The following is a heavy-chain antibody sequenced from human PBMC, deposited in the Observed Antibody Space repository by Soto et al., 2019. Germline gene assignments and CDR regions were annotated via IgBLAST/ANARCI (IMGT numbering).Heavy chain of an antibody. V-gene: IGHV3-7*03. J-gene: IGHJ6*02. CDR2: MKQDGIEK. Sequence: EVQLVESGGGLVQPGGSLRLSCAASGFTFSSYWMSWVRQAPGKGLEWVANMKQDGIEKYYVDSVKGRFTISRDNAKNSLYLQMNSLRAEDTAVYYCARNPPMTRGNGMDVLGQGTTVTVSS. CDR1: GFTFSSYW. D-gene: IGHD3-10*01. CDR3: ARNPPMTRGNGMDV.